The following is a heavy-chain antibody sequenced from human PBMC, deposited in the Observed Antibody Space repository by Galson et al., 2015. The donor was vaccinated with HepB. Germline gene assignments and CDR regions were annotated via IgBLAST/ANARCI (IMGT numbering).Heavy chain of an antibody. D-gene: IGHD2-15*01. J-gene: IGHJ6*02. CDR1: GFTFSSYA. CDR2: ISYDGSNK. Sequence: SLRLSCAASGFTFSSYAMHWVRQAPGKGLEWVAVISYDGSNKYYADSVKGRFTISRDNSKNTLYLQMNSLRAEDTAVYYCARAPTGLGYCSGGSCRVALTNSYGMDVWGQGTTVTVSS. CDR3: ARAPTGLGYCSGGSCRVALTNSYGMDV. V-gene: IGHV3-30-3*01.